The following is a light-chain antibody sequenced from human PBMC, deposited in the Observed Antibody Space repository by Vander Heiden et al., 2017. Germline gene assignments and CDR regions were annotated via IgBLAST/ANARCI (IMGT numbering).Light chain of an antibody. CDR3: QQRSYGQVSAWT. Sequence: ATLSCRASQSVSSYLAWYQQKPGQAPRLLIYDASNRATGIPARFSGSGCGTDFTLTISSLEPEDFAVYYCQQRSYGQVSAWTFGQGTKVEIK. V-gene: IGKV3-11*01. CDR1: QSVSSY. J-gene: IGKJ1*01. CDR2: DAS.